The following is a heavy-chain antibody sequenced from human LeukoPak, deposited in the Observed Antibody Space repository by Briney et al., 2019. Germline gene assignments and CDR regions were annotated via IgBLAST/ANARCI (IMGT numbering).Heavy chain of an antibody. CDR1: GYTFTGYY. D-gene: IGHD4-17*01. CDR2: INPNSGGT. V-gene: IGHV1-2*02. Sequence: GASVKVSCKASGYTFTGYYMHWVRQAPGQGLEWMGWINPNSGGTNYAQKFQGRVTMTRDTSISTAYMELSRLRSDDTAVYYCAREGIYGDYVISWFDPWGQGTLVTVSS. CDR3: AREGIYGDYVISWFDP. J-gene: IGHJ5*02.